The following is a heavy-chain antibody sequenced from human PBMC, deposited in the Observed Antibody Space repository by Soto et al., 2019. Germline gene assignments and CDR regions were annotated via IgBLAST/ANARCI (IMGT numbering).Heavy chain of an antibody. CDR3: AREGKTTVMAFFFDS. J-gene: IGHJ4*02. D-gene: IGHD4-4*01. CDR1: GNSFTSGS. Sequence: ASVKVSCKASGNSFTSGSMHWVRQAPGQGLEWMGIIDPSGGSTTYAEKFQGRVTMTSDTSTSTVSMQLSSLRSEDTAIYYCAREGKTTVMAFFFDSWGQGTQVTVSS. CDR2: IDPSGGST. V-gene: IGHV1-46*01.